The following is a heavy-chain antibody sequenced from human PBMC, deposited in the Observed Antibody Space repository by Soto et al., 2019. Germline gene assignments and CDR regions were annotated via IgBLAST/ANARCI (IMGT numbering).Heavy chain of an antibody. Sequence: PGGSLRLSCAASGFTFSSYGMHWVRQAPGKGLEWVAVIWYDGSNKYYADSVKGRFTISRDNSKNTLYLQMNSLRDEDTAVYYCARDRGSGSYYSRYYYGMDVWGQGTTVTVSS. J-gene: IGHJ6*02. V-gene: IGHV3-33*01. CDR3: ARDRGSGSYYSRYYYGMDV. CDR1: GFTFSSYG. D-gene: IGHD3-10*01. CDR2: IWYDGSNK.